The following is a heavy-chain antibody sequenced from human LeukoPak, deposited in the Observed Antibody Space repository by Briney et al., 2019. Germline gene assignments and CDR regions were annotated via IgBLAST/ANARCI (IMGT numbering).Heavy chain of an antibody. CDR2: IYCSGST. Sequence: SGTLSLTCGVSGGSISNTNWWTWVRQPPGKGLEWIGYIYCSGSTYYNPSLKSRVTMSVDTSKNQFSLKLSSVTAADTAVYYCAREVIEDWFDPWGQGTLVTVSS. J-gene: IGHJ5*02. V-gene: IGHV4-4*02. CDR3: AREVIEDWFDP. CDR1: GGSISNTNW. D-gene: IGHD2/OR15-2a*01.